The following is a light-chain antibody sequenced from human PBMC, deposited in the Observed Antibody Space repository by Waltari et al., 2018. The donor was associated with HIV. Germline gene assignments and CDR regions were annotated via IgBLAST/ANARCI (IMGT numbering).Light chain of an antibody. Sequence: QSALTQPASVSGSPGQSIVLPCPGSSSDIGYYDYVSWYQQYPGQAPKALIYDGTSGPSGASSRFSCSKSATTAFLAISKLQTADEADYFCSSYTRRGTVVFGGGTRLTVL. CDR2: DGT. J-gene: IGLJ2*01. CDR3: SSYTRRGTVV. V-gene: IGLV2-14*03. CDR1: SSDIGYYDY.